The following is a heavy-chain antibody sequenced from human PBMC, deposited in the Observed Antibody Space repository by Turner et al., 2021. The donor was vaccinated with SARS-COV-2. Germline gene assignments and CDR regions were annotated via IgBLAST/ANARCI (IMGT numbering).Heavy chain of an antibody. CDR2: IHPSGST. CDR3: SRGDDSRKSGLL. D-gene: IGHD2-21*02. Sequence: QVHLQQWGAGLLKPSETLSLTCAVYGGSFSGYYWTWIRQPPGKGLEWIGEIHPSGSTYYNPSLKSRVTISQDTSKSQFSRNLSSVTAADTAVYHCSRGDDSRKSGLLWGQGTLFTVSS. V-gene: IGHV4-34*01. J-gene: IGHJ4*02. CDR1: GGSFSGYY.